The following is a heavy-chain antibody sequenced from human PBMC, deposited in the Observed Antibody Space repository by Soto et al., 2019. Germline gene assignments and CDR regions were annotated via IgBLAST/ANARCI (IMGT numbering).Heavy chain of an antibody. V-gene: IGHV3-30*18. D-gene: IGHD2-2*01. CDR3: AKATGYCYSSSCRDYYYYYGMDV. Sequence: GGSLRLSCAASGFTFSTYGMHWFRQAPGKGLEWVAVISYDGSNKYYADSVKGRFTISRDNSKNTLYLQMNSLRAEDTAVYYCAKATGYCYSSSCRDYYYYYGMDVWGQGTTVTVSS. CDR2: ISYDGSNK. CDR1: GFTFSTYG. J-gene: IGHJ6*02.